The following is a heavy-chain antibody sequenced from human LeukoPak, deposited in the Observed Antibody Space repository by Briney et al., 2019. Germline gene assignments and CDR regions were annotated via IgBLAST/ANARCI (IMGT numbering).Heavy chain of an antibody. V-gene: IGHV3-11*01. CDR1: GFTFSDYY. CDR2: ISSSGSTV. J-gene: IGHJ4*02. Sequence: GGSLRLSCAASGFTFSDYYMSWIRQAPGEGLEWVSYISSSGSTVYYADSVKGRFTISRDNAKNSLYLQMNSLRAEDTAVYYCARGATYYDFWSGYYFDYWGQGTLVTVSS. D-gene: IGHD3-3*01. CDR3: ARGATYYDFWSGYYFDY.